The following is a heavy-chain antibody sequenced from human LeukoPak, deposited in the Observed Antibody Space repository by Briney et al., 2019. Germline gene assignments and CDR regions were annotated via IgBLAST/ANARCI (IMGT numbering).Heavy chain of an antibody. CDR3: ARDGYDSSGYSNYFDY. Sequence: VGSLRLSCAASGFTVSSNYMSWVRQAPGKGLEWVSVIYSGGSTYYADSVKGRFAISRHNSKNTLYLQMNSLRAEDTAVYYCARDGYDSSGYSNYFDYWGQGTLVTVSS. J-gene: IGHJ4*02. CDR1: GFTVSSNY. V-gene: IGHV3-53*04. CDR2: IYSGGST. D-gene: IGHD3-22*01.